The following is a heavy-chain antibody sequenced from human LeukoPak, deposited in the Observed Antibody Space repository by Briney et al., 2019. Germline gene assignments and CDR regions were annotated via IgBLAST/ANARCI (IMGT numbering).Heavy chain of an antibody. V-gene: IGHV1-8*01. CDR1: GYTFTSYD. CDR3: ARFSGRGVVSYYYYYGMDV. CDR2: MNPNSGNT. J-gene: IGHJ6*02. Sequence: ASVTVSCKASGYTFTSYDINWVRQATGQGLEWMGWMNPNSGNTGYAQKFQGRVTMTRNTSISTAYMELSSLRSEDTAVYYCARFSGRGVVSYYYYYGMDVWGQGTTVTVSS. D-gene: IGHD3-3*01.